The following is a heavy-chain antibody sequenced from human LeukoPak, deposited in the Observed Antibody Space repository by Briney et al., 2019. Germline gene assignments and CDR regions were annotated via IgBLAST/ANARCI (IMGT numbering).Heavy chain of an antibody. CDR2: IYYSGST. Sequence: PSETLSLACTVSGGSISSHYWSWIGQPPGKGLEWIGYIYYSGSTYYNPSLRSRVTISVDTSKNLFSLKLSSVTAADTAVYYCARVQRPLDGADYWGQGTLVTVSS. J-gene: IGHJ4*02. CDR3: ARVQRPLDGADY. D-gene: IGHD1-1*01. V-gene: IGHV4-59*11. CDR1: GGSISSHY.